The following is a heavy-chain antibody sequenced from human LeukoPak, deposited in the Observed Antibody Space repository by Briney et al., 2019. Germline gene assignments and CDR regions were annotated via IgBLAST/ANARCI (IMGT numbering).Heavy chain of an antibody. D-gene: IGHD6-13*01. J-gene: IGHJ4*02. CDR2: INGGGGST. Sequence: GGSLRLSCAASGFTFSSYGMSWVRQAPEKGLEWVSAINGGGGSTYYADSVKGRFTISRDNSKNTLFLQMNSLRVEDTAVYYCVKGPLVRLDYWGQGTLVTVSS. V-gene: IGHV3-23*01. CDR3: VKGPLVRLDY. CDR1: GFTFSSYG.